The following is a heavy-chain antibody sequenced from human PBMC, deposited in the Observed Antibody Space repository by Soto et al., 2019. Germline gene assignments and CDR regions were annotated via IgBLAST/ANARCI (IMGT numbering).Heavy chain of an antibody. CDR2: INHSGST. J-gene: IGHJ6*03. D-gene: IGHD2-2*01. Sequence: SETLSLTCAVYGGSFSGYYWSWIRQPPGKGLEWIGEINHSGSTNYNPSLKSRVTISVDTSKNQFSLKLSSVTAADTAVYYCARMYCSSTSCYFGYYYYMYVWGKGTTVTVSS. CDR3: ARMYCSSTSCYFGYYYYMYV. CDR1: GGSFSGYY. V-gene: IGHV4-34*01.